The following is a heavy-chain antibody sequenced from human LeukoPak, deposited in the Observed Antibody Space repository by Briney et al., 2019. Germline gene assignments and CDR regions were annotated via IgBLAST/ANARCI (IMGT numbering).Heavy chain of an antibody. V-gene: IGHV1-24*01. CDR3: AYDSSGYDY. J-gene: IGHJ4*02. CDR2: FDPEDGET. CDR1: GYTLTELS. Sequence: ASVKVSCKVSGYTLTELSMHWVRQAPGKGLEWMGGFDPEDGETIYAQKFQGRVTITADESTSTAYMELSSLRSEDTAVYYCAYDSSGYDYWGQGTLVTVSS. D-gene: IGHD3-22*01.